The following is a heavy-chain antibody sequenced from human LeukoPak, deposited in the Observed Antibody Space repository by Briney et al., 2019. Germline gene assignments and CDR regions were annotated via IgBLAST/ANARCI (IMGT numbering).Heavy chain of an antibody. CDR3: ARVTGGRWLVTGNWFDP. CDR1: GGSISSDY. CDR2: IYYSGSA. Sequence: SETLSLTCSVSGGSISSDYWSWIRQSPGKGLEWIGYIYYSGSANYNPSLKSRVTISVDTSKNQFSLKLSSVTAADTAVYYCARVTGGRWLVTGNWFDPWGQGTLVTVSS. D-gene: IGHD6-19*01. J-gene: IGHJ5*02. V-gene: IGHV4-59*01.